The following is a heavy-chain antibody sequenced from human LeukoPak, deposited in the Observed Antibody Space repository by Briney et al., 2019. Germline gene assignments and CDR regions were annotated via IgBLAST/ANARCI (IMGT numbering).Heavy chain of an antibody. D-gene: IGHD5-24*01. V-gene: IGHV3-30-3*01. Sequence: GGSLRLSCAASGFTFSSYAMHWVRQAPGKGLEWVAVISYDGSNKYYADSVRGRFTISRDNSKNTLYLQMNSLRAEDTAVYYCAREEMATDYYYYGMDVWGQGTTVTVSS. CDR3: AREEMATDYYYYGMDV. CDR1: GFTFSSYA. CDR2: ISYDGSNK. J-gene: IGHJ6*02.